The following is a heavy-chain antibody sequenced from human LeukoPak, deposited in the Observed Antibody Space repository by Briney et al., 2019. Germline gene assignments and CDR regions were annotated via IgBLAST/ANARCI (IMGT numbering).Heavy chain of an antibody. CDR2: MNPNSGNT. CDR3: VYDYGDYVFDY. D-gene: IGHD4-17*01. J-gene: IGHJ4*02. Sequence: ASVKVSCKASGYTFTSYDINWVRQATGQGLGWMGWMNPNSGNTGYAQKFQGRVTMTRNTSISTAYMELSSLRSEDTAVYYCVYDYGDYVFDYWGQGTLVTVSS. V-gene: IGHV1-8*01. CDR1: GYTFTSYD.